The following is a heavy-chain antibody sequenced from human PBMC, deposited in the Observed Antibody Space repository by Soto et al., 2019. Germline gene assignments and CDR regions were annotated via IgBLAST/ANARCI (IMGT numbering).Heavy chain of an antibody. CDR2: TSYSGST. V-gene: IGHV4-31*03. Sequence: QVQLQESGPGLVQPSQTLSLTCTVSGGSISSGGYSWRWIRQHPGTGLEWIGHTSYSGSTSDNTALKSRVTISGDTARNQCSLIVNPGTAADTAVDYCARGVLHGGQGTLVTVSS. CDR3: ARGVLH. J-gene: IGHJ4*01. CDR1: GGSISSGGYS.